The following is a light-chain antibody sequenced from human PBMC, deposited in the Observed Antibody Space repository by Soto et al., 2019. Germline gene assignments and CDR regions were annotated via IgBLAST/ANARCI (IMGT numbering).Light chain of an antibody. V-gene: IGKV1-5*01. J-gene: IGKJ2*01. CDR2: DAS. Sequence: DIQMTQTPSTLSASVGDRVTITCRASQSISSWLAWYQQKPGKAPKLLIYDASSLESGVPSRFSGSGSGTEFTLTISSLQPDDFATYYCQQYNSIQDTFGQGTNLEIK. CDR1: QSISSW. CDR3: QQYNSIQDT.